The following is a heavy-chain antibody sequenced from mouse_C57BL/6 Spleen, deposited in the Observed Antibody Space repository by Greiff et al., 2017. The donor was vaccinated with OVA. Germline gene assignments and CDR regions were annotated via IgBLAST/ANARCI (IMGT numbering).Heavy chain of an antibody. D-gene: IGHD1-2*01. CDR3: ARWGSLAY. CDR1: GYTFTSYW. CDR2: IDPSDSYT. Sequence: VQLQQPGAELVMPGASVKLSCKASGYTFTSYWMHWVKQRPGQGLEWIGEIDPSDSYTNYTQKFKGKSTLTVDKSSSTAYMQLSSLTSEDSAVYYCARWGSLAYWGQGTLVTVSA. J-gene: IGHJ3*01. V-gene: IGHV1-69*01.